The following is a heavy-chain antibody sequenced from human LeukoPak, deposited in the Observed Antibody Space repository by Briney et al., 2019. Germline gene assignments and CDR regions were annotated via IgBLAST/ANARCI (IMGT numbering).Heavy chain of an antibody. D-gene: IGHD2-2*01. CDR1: GYTSTGYY. CDR2: INPNSGGT. CDR3: ARGFKYQPLSLAYMDV. J-gene: IGHJ6*03. Sequence: GASVKVSCKASGYTSTGYYMHWVRQAPGQGLEWMGWINPNSGGTNYAQKFQGRVTMTRDTSISTAYMELSRLRSDDTAVYYCARGFKYQPLSLAYMDVWGKGTTVTFSS. V-gene: IGHV1-2*02.